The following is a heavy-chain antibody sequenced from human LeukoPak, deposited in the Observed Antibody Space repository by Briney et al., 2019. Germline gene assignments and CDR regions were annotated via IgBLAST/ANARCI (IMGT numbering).Heavy chain of an antibody. D-gene: IGHD3-22*01. Sequence: PSETLSLNCTVHGGSIRSSNYYWGGIRQPPGKGLEWIASIYYSGSTHYNPCLKGRSSMSVNTTDNQFSLKLTSATATDTAVYYWVRLFYYDSRGPPSWGQGTLVTVSS. CDR2: IYYSGST. CDR1: GGSIRSSNYY. V-gene: IGHV4-39*01. J-gene: IGHJ5*02. CDR3: VRLFYYDSRGPPS.